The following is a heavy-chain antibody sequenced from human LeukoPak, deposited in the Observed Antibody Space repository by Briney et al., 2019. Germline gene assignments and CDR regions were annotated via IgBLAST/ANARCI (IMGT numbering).Heavy chain of an antibody. CDR2: IVVGSGNT. D-gene: IGHD3-22*01. V-gene: IGHV1-58*02. Sequence: ASVKVSCKASGFTFTSSAMQWVRQARGQRLEWIGWIVVGSGNTNYAQKFQERVTITRDMSTSTAYMELSSLRSEDTAVYYCAAAATYYYDSSGYRGMDVWGQGTTVTVSS. CDR3: AAAATYYYDSSGYRGMDV. CDR1: GFTFTSSA. J-gene: IGHJ6*02.